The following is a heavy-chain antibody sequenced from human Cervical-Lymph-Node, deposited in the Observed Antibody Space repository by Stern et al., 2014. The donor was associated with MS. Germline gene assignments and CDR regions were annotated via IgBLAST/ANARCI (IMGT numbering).Heavy chain of an antibody. CDR2: IYSGDRDT. CDR3: ARRLCSGGSCYPDY. D-gene: IGHD2-15*01. Sequence: VQLVQSGAEVKKPGESLKISCKGSGYNFTSYWIGWVRQMPGKGLEWVGGIYSGDRDTRSGPSSQGRVTTSADKSISTAYLQWSSLKASDTAMYYCARRLCSGGSCYPDYWGQGTLVTVSS. J-gene: IGHJ4*02. CDR1: GYNFTSYW. V-gene: IGHV5-51*01.